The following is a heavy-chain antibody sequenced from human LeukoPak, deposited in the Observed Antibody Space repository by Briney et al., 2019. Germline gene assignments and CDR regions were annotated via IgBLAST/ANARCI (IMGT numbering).Heavy chain of an antibody. V-gene: IGHV1-8*01. CDR3: ARGLLPVEMATPDFDY. CDR1: GYTFTSYD. Sequence: ASVKVSCKASGYTFTSYDINWVRQATGQGLEWMGWMSPNSGNTGYAQKFQGRVTMTRNTSISTAYMELSSLRSEDTAVYYCARGLLPVEMATPDFDYWGQGTLVTVSS. D-gene: IGHD5-24*01. J-gene: IGHJ4*02. CDR2: MSPNSGNT.